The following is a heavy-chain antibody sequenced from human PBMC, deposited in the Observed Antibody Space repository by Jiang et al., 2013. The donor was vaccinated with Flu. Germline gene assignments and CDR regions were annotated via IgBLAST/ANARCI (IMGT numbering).Heavy chain of an antibody. CDR1: GYIFTAYY. CDR2: INPSGGST. CDR3: ARGYNYGLDLDY. J-gene: IGHJ4*02. Sequence: GAEVKKPGASVKVSCKASGYIFTAYYIHWVRQAPGQGLEWMGLINPSGGSTNFAQKFQGRVTMTRDTSTSTVYMELSSLRSEDTAVYFCARGYNYGLDLDYWGQGALVTVSS. V-gene: IGHV1-46*01. D-gene: IGHD5-18*01.